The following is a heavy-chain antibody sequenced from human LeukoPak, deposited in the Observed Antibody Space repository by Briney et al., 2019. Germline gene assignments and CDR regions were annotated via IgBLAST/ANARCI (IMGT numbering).Heavy chain of an antibody. Sequence: PGGSLRLSCAASGFTFSSYAMSWVRQAPGKGLEWVSAVSGSGGSTYYADSVKGRFTISRDNSKNTLYLQMNSLRAEDTAVYYCAKDLLGLYYFDYWGQGTLVTVSS. CDR3: AKDLLGLYYFDY. V-gene: IGHV3-23*01. J-gene: IGHJ4*02. CDR2: VSGSGGST. CDR1: GFTFSSYA.